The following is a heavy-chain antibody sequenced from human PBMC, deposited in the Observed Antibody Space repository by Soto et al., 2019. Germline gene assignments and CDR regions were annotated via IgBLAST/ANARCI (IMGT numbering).Heavy chain of an antibody. CDR1: VGTFSSYA. D-gene: IGHD6-13*01. Sequence: ASVKVSCKASVGTFSSYAISWVRQAPGQGLEWMGGIIPIFGTANYAQKFQGRVTITADESTSTAYMELSSLRSEDTAVYYCAREGIAAAGTLSYYGMDVWGQGTTVTVSS. V-gene: IGHV1-69*13. CDR2: IIPIFGTA. J-gene: IGHJ6*02. CDR3: AREGIAAAGTLSYYGMDV.